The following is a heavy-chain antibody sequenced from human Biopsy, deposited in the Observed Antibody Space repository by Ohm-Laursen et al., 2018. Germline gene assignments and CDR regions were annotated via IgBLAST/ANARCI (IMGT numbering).Heavy chain of an antibody. Sequence: TLSLTCTVSDDSIRHFYWPWIRHPPGQGLEWIGHASYSGYTNYNPSLKSRVTISVDTSKNHFSLNLRSVTAADTAVYSCARLGNFWNAEDGLDLWGLGTMVTVSS. CDR3: ARLGNFWNAEDGLDL. J-gene: IGHJ3*01. D-gene: IGHD3-3*01. CDR2: ASYSGYT. CDR1: DDSIRHFY. V-gene: IGHV4-59*08.